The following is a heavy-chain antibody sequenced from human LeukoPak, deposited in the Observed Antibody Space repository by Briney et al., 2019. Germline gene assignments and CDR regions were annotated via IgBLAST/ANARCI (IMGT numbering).Heavy chain of an antibody. J-gene: IGHJ3*02. CDR1: GGSISSGSYY. Sequence: PSETLSLTCTVSGGSISSGSYYWSWIRQPPGRGLEWMGYIYYSGSTNYNPSLKSRVTISVDTSKNQFSLKLSSVTAADTAVYYCARNAPADAFDIWGQGTMVTVSS. CDR2: IYYSGST. V-gene: IGHV4-61*01. CDR3: ARNAPADAFDI.